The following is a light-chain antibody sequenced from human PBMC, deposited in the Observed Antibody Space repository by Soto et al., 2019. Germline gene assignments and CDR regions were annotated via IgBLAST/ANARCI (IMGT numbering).Light chain of an antibody. Sequence: EIVLTQSPGTLSLSPVERATLSCMASQSVISNYLAWYQQKPGLAPRLLIYGASSRATGIPDRFSGSGSGTDFTLTISRLEPEDFAVYYCQQYGSSPTFGQGTKVDIK. CDR2: GAS. CDR3: QQYGSSPT. V-gene: IGKV3-20*01. CDR1: QSVISNY. J-gene: IGKJ1*01.